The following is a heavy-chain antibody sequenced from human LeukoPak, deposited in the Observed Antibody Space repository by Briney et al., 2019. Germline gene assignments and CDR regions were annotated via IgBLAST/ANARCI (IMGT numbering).Heavy chain of an antibody. J-gene: IGHJ4*02. CDR1: GFNFNNFV. D-gene: IGHD1-1*01. V-gene: IGHV3-30*03. CDR3: AIDPGSIRRHFDS. CDR2: ISYAGDSK. Sequence: GGSLRLSCSASGFNFNNFVIYWVRQAPGKGLEWVAVISYAGDSKYYADSLKGRFTISRDNSKNTLYLQMDTLRPEDTALYYCAIDPGSIRRHFDSEGQGTVVMVSS.